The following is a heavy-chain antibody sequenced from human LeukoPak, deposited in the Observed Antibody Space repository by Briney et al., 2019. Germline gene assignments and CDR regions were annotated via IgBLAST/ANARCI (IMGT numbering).Heavy chain of an antibody. V-gene: IGHV3-11*06. CDR1: GFTFSDYY. CDR2: ISSSSSYT. J-gene: IGHJ6*04. D-gene: IGHD4-17*01. Sequence: GGSLRLSCAASGFTFSDYYMSWVRQAPGKGVEWGSYISSSSSYTNYADSVKGRVTISRDNAKNSLYLQMNSLRAEDTAVYYCARAGDYLHYYYYYGMDVWGKGTTVTVSS. CDR3: ARAGDYLHYYYYYGMDV.